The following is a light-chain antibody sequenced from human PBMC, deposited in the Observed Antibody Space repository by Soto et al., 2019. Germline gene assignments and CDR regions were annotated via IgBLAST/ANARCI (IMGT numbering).Light chain of an antibody. CDR2: EVS. CDR1: SSDVGGYNY. Sequence: QSVLTQPASWSGSPGQSITISCTGTSSDVGGYNYVSWYQQHPGKAPKLMIYEVSNRPSGVSNRFSGSKSGNTASLTISGLQAEDEADYYCSSYTSSSALYVFGTGTKVTVL. J-gene: IGLJ1*01. CDR3: SSYTSSSALYV. V-gene: IGLV2-14*01.